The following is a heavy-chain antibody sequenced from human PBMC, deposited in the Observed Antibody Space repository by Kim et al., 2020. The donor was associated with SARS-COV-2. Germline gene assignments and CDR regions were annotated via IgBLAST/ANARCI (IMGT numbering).Heavy chain of an antibody. V-gene: IGHV4-31*03. CDR1: GGSISSGGYY. J-gene: IGHJ3*02. CDR2: IYYSGST. CDR3: ARADIVATIGSSDAFDI. D-gene: IGHD5-12*01. Sequence: SETLSLTCTVSGGSISSGGYYWSWIRQHPGKGLEWIGYIYYSGSTYYNPSLKSRVTISVDTSKNQFSLKLSSVTAADTAVYYCARADIVATIGSSDAFDIWGQGTMVTVSS.